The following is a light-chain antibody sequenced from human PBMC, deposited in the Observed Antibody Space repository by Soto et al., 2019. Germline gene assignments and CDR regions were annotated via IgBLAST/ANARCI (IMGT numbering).Light chain of an antibody. CDR2: GAS. CDR1: QSVSSN. Sequence: IVMTQSPSTLSVSPLERSTLSCRASQSVSSNLAWYQQKPGQAPRLLIYGASTRATGIPARFSGSGSGTEFTLTISSLQSEDFAVYYCQQYNNWPPWTFGQGTKVDIK. J-gene: IGKJ1*01. CDR3: QQYNNWPPWT. V-gene: IGKV3-15*01.